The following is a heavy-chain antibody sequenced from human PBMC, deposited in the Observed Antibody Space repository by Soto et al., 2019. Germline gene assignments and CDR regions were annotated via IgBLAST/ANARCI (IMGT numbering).Heavy chain of an antibody. V-gene: IGHV1-18*01. J-gene: IGHJ6*02. CDR1: GYTFTSYG. Sequence: QVQLVQSGAEVKKPGASVKVSCKASGYTFTSYGISWVRQAPGQGLEWMGWISAYNGNTNYAQKLQRRVTMTTDTTTRRPYMELRSLTADHTAVYYCARRGGSPTPHYSYYYGMAGWGQGTTVTVSS. CDR2: ISAYNGNT. CDR3: ARRGGSPTPHYSYYYGMAG. D-gene: IGHD1-26*01.